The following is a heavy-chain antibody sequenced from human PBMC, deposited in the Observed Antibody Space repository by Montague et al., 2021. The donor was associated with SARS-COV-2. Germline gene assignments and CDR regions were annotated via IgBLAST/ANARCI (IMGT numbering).Heavy chain of an antibody. J-gene: IGHJ4*02. Sequence: SETLSLTCAVYGGPFSDYHWTWIRQSPGEGLEWIGQINSGGSTKYNPSLKSRVTISIDTSKNQFSLKLTSVTAADTAVYYCARGAPGYWGQGTLVTVSS. D-gene: IGHD1-1*01. CDR2: INSGGST. CDR3: ARGAPGY. CDR1: GGPFSDYH. V-gene: IGHV4-34*01.